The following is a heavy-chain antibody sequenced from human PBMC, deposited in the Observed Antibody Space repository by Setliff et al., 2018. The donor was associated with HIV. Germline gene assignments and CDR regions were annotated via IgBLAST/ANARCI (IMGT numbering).Heavy chain of an antibody. D-gene: IGHD3-3*01. V-gene: IGHV4-39*01. CDR3: ARHKTNYDFYAFDV. CDR2: IHSSGTT. Sequence: SETLSLTCTVSGGSFSSSTYSWGWIRQPPEMGLEWIGSIHSSGTTDYNPSLKSRVAMSVDTSRSQFSLKLRSVTAADTAVYYCARHKTNYDFYAFDVWGQGTMVSV. J-gene: IGHJ3*01. CDR1: GGSFSSSTYS.